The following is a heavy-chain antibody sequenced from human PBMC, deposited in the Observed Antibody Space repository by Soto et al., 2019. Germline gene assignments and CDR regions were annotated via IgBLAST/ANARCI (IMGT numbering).Heavy chain of an antibody. CDR2: MWPSGGT. Sequence: SETLSLTCAVSGVSISSTNWWTWVRQAPGKGLEWIGEMWPSGGTTYNPSLQNRVTISVDNSKNHLSLTLTSVTAADTAIYFCARCLPFSNGGRFDPWGQGALVTVSS. J-gene: IGHJ5*02. V-gene: IGHV4-4*02. D-gene: IGHD2-8*01. CDR1: GVSISSTNW. CDR3: ARCLPFSNGGRFDP.